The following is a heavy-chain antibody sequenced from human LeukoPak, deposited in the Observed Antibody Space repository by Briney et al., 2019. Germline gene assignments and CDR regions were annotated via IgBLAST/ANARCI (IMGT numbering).Heavy chain of an antibody. V-gene: IGHV3-7*04. CDR3: ARGSGGSEYYFDY. D-gene: IGHD1-26*01. Sequence: GGSLRLSCAASGFTFSSFWMSWVRQAPGKGLEWVANIKQDGSEKYYVDSVKGRFTISRDNAKNSLYLQMNSLRGEDTAVYYCARGSGGSEYYFDYWGQGTLVTVSS. CDR2: IKQDGSEK. J-gene: IGHJ4*02. CDR1: GFTFSSFW.